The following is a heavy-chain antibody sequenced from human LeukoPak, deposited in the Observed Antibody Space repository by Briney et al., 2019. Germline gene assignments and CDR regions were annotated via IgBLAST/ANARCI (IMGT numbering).Heavy chain of an antibody. CDR3: ARHFGENWSDPSDY. J-gene: IGHJ4*02. Sequence: ESLKISCEGSGYRFSRHWIGWVRQMPGKGLEWMGMIYPGDSDTRYSPSFQGQVTISADRSISTAYLQWSSLKASDSAMYYCARHFGENWSDPSDYWGQGTLVTVSS. CDR1: GYRFSRHW. V-gene: IGHV5-51*01. CDR2: IYPGDSDT. D-gene: IGHD1-1*01.